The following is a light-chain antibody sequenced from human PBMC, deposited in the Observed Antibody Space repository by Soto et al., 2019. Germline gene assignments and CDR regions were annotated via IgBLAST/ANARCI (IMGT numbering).Light chain of an antibody. CDR1: SSDIGGYNY. V-gene: IGLV2-8*01. CDR2: EVS. Sequence: QSVLTQPPSASGSPGQSVTISCTGTSSDIGGYNYVSWYQQHPGKAPKLMIYEVSKRPSGVPDRFSGSKSGNTASLNVSGLQAEDEADYYCRSYAGSNTYVFGPGTKVTVL. J-gene: IGLJ1*01. CDR3: RSYAGSNTYV.